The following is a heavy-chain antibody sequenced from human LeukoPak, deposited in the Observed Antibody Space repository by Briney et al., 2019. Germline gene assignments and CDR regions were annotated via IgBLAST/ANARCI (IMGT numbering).Heavy chain of an antibody. V-gene: IGHV1-69*04. CDR2: IIPILGIA. D-gene: IGHD2-2*01. CDR1: GGTFSSYA. J-gene: IGHJ4*02. CDR3: ARGRDLDCSSTSCSMFDY. Sequence: SVKVSCKASGGTFSSYAISWVRQAPGQGLEWMGRIIPILGIANYAQKFQGRVTITADKSTSTAYMELRSLTSDDTAVYYCARGRDLDCSSTSCSMFDYWGQGTLVTVSS.